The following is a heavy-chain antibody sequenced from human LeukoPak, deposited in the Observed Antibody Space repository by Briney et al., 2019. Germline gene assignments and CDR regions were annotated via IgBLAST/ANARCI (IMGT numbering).Heavy chain of an antibody. CDR3: ARSQRSGDYVWGSYRSFDY. Sequence: GGSLRLSCAASGFTFSSYEMNWVRQAPGKGLEWVSYISSSGSTIYYADSVKGRFTISRDNAKNSLYLQMNSLRAEDTAVYYCARSQRSGDYVWGSYRSFDYWGQGTLVTVSS. V-gene: IGHV3-48*03. CDR2: ISSSGSTI. D-gene: IGHD3-16*02. J-gene: IGHJ4*02. CDR1: GFTFSSYE.